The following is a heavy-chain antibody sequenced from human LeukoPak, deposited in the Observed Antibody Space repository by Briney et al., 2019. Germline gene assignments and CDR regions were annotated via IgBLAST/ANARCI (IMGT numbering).Heavy chain of an antibody. Sequence: PGGSLRLSCAASGFTFSDYYMSWIRQAPGKGLEWVSYIYSSGSTIYYAASVKGQFTISSDNAKNSLYLQMNDLRAEDTDVYYCARGVEYSYGPYYYYMDFWGKGTTVTVSS. CDR3: ARGVEYSYGPYYYYMDF. V-gene: IGHV3-11*04. J-gene: IGHJ6*03. D-gene: IGHD5-18*01. CDR1: GFTFSDYY. CDR2: IYSSGSTI.